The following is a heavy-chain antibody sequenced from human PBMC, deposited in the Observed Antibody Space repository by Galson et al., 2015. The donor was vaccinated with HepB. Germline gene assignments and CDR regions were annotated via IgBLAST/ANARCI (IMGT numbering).Heavy chain of an antibody. Sequence: QVQLQESGPGLVKPSQTLSLTCTVSGGSISSGGYYWGWIRQHPGKGLEWIGYIRYSASTYYNPSLKSRVTISVDTSKNLFSLKLSSVTAADTAVYYCARDHVLGGQRHWGYWGQGTLVTVSS. CDR3: ARDHVLGGQRHWGY. V-gene: IGHV4-30-4*08. CDR2: IRYSAST. J-gene: IGHJ4*02. D-gene: IGHD3-16*01. CDR1: GGSISSGGYY.